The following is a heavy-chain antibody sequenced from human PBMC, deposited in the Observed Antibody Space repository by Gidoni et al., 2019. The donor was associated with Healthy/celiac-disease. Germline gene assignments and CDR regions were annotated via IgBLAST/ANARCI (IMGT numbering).Heavy chain of an antibody. J-gene: IGHJ6*02. D-gene: IGHD3-9*01. CDR2: ISGSGGST. V-gene: IGHV3-23*01. Sequence: EVQLLESGGGLVQPGGSLRLCCAASGFTFSSYARSWVRQAPGKGLEGVSAISGSGGSTYYADSVKGRFTISRDNSKNTLYLQMNSLRAEDTAVYYCAKAYYDILTGYYPYYYYGMDVWGQGTTVTVSS. CDR1: GFTFSSYA. CDR3: AKAYYDILTGYYPYYYYGMDV.